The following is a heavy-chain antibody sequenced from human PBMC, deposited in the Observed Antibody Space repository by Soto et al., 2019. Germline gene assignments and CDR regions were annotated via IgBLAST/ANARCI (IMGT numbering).Heavy chain of an antibody. CDR1: GFTFSTNA. V-gene: IGHV3-23*01. D-gene: IGHD1-26*01. CDR3: ARRGSGSYYDY. J-gene: IGHJ4*02. Sequence: EVQLLESGGGLVQPGGSRGLSCAASGFTFSTNAMRGVGQAPVKGLGGVSAISGRGDRTYYEDSVKGRFTISRDNSKNTLYLQMNSLRAEDTAVYYCARRGSGSYYDYWGQGTLVTVSS. CDR2: ISGRGDRT.